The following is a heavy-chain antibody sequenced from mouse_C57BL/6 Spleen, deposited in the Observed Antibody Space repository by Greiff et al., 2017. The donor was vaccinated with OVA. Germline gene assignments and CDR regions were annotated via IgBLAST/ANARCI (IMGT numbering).Heavy chain of an antibody. CDR1: GFTFSSYA. V-gene: IGHV5-4*01. J-gene: IGHJ4*01. CDR2: ISDGGSYT. CDR3: ARFTRAMDY. Sequence: EVQLVESGGGLVKPGGSLKLSCAASGFTFSSYAMSWVRQTPEKRLEWVATISDGGSYTYYPDNVKGRFTISRDNAKNNLYLQMSHLKSEDTAMYYCARFTRAMDYWGQGTSVTVSS.